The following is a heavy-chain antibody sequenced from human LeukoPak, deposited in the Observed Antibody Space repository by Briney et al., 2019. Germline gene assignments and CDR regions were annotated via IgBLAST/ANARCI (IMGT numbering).Heavy chain of an antibody. CDR3: ADAYGSGSYDY. Sequence: PSDTLSLTCAVYGGSFGGYYWGWIRHPPGKGPEWVGEINHSGSTNSNTSLKSRVTISVDTSKNQFSLKLRSVTAADPAVYYCADAYGSGSYDYWGQGNLVTASS. CDR2: INHSGST. J-gene: IGHJ4*02. V-gene: IGHV4-34*01. D-gene: IGHD3-10*01. CDR1: GGSFGGYY.